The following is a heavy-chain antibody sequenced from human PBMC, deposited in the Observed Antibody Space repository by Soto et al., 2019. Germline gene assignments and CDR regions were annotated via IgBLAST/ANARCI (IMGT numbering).Heavy chain of an antibody. V-gene: IGHV3-23*01. D-gene: IGHD3-22*01. CDR1: GFTFSSYA. CDR2: ISGSGGST. CDR3: AKNPDSSGYRKRFDP. Sequence: GGSLRLSCAASGFTFSSYAMSWVRQAPGKGLEWVSAISGSGGSTYYADSVKGRFTISRDNSKNTLYLQMNSLRAEDTAVYYCAKNPDSSGYRKRFDPWGQGTLVTVSS. J-gene: IGHJ5*02.